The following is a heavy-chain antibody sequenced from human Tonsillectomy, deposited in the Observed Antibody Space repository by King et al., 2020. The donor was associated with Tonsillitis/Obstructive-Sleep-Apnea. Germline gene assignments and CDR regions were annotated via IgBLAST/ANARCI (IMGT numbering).Heavy chain of an antibody. J-gene: IGHJ3*02. V-gene: IGHV1-18*01. CDR2: ISTYNGNI. Sequence: QLVQSGAEVKKPGASVKVSYKASGYTFTSFGINWVRQAPGQGLEWMGWISTYNGNINFAQKLQGRVTMTSDTSTSTAYMELWSLRSDDTAVYYCAREPYLTAFDIWGQGTMVTVSS. D-gene: IGHD2-21*01. CDR1: GYTFTSFG. CDR3: AREPYLTAFDI.